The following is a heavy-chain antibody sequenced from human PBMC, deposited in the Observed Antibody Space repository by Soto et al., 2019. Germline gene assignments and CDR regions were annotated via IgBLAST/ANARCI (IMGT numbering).Heavy chain of an antibody. V-gene: IGHV1-18*04. CDR1: GYTFTSYG. Sequence: ASVKVSCNASGYTFTSYGISWVRQAPGQGLEWMGWISAYNGNTNYAQKLQGRVTMTTDTSTSTAYMELRSLRSDDTAVYYCARPNDFWSDSNYYYYGMDVWGQGTTVTVSS. D-gene: IGHD3-3*01. J-gene: IGHJ6*02. CDR3: ARPNDFWSDSNYYYYGMDV. CDR2: ISAYNGNT.